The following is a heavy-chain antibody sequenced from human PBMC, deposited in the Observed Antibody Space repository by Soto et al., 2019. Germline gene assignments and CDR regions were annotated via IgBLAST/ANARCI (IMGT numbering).Heavy chain of an antibody. CDR2: IYHSGST. CDR1: GGSISSSNW. V-gene: IGHV4-4*02. Sequence: PSETLSLTCAVSGGSISSSNWWSWVRQPPGKGLEWIGYIYHSGSTNYNPSLKSRVTISVDTSKNQFSLKLSSVTAADTAVYYCARLTVMQQLQTWGQGTLVTVSS. D-gene: IGHD6-13*01. J-gene: IGHJ5*02. CDR3: ARLTVMQQLQT.